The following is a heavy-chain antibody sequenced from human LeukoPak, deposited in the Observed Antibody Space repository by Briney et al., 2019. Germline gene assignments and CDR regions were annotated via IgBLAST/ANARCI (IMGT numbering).Heavy chain of an antibody. CDR2: ISSRSTYI. V-gene: IGHV3-21*01. J-gene: IGHJ6*02. CDR3: AGNWNLGGMDV. Sequence: GGSLRLSCSASGFTSSDYYMNWVRQAPGKGLEWVSSISSRSTYIYYADSVKGRFTISRDNAKNSLFLQMNSLRAEDTAVYYCAGNWNLGGMDVWGRGTTVTVSS. D-gene: IGHD1-1*01. CDR1: GFTSSDYY.